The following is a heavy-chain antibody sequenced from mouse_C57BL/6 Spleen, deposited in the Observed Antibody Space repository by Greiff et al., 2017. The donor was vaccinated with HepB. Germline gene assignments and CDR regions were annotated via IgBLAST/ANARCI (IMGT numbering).Heavy chain of an antibody. CDR3: ARYGYDVSWYFDV. CDR1: GYAFSSYW. J-gene: IGHJ1*03. D-gene: IGHD2-2*01. Sequence: VQLQQSGAELVKPGASVKISCKASGYAFSSYWMNWVKQRPGKGLEWIGQIYPGDGDTNYNGKFKGKATLTADKSSSTAYMQLSSLTSEDSAVYFCARYGYDVSWYFDVWGTGTTVTVSS. CDR2: IYPGDGDT. V-gene: IGHV1-80*01.